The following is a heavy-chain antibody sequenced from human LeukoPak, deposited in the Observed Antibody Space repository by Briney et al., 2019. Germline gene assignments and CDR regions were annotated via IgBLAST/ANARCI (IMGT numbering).Heavy chain of an antibody. V-gene: IGHV4-34*01. J-gene: IGHJ6*02. D-gene: IGHD4-17*01. CDR3: ASRTVTHGMDV. CDR2: INHSGST. Sequence: PSETLSLTCAVYGGSFSGYYWSWIRQPPGKGLEWIGEINHSGSTNYNPSLKSRVTISVDTSKNQFSLKLSSVTAADTAVYYCASRTVTHGMDVWGQGTTVTVSS. CDR1: GGSFSGYY.